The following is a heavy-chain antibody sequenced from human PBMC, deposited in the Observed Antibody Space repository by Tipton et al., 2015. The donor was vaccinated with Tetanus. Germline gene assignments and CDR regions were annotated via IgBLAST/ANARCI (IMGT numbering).Heavy chain of an antibody. CDR2: IKEDGSEM. J-gene: IGHJ4*02. V-gene: IGHV3-7*01. D-gene: IGHD2/OR15-2a*01. CDR1: GFTFSGYW. Sequence: SLRLSCAASGFTFSGYWMSWVRQAPGKGLEWVANIKEDGSEMYYADSVKGRFTISRDNARNSLSVHMNSLTAEDTAVYHCARLRVYCSTACYSREDYWGQGTLVTVSS. CDR3: ARLRVYCSTACYSREDY.